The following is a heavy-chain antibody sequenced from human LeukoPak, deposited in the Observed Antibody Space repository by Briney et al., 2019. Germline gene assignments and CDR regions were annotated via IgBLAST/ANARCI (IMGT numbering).Heavy chain of an antibody. CDR3: ARGQGSSWYLRGRYNWFDP. CDR2: ISSSSSTI. CDR1: GFTFSSYS. D-gene: IGHD6-13*01. V-gene: IGHV3-48*01. J-gene: IGHJ5*02. Sequence: PGGSLRLSCAASGFTFSSYSMNWVRQAPGKGLEWVSYISSSSSTIYYADSVKGRFTISRDNAKNSLYLQMNSLRAEDTAVYYCARGQGSSWYLRGRYNWFDPWGQGTLVTVSS.